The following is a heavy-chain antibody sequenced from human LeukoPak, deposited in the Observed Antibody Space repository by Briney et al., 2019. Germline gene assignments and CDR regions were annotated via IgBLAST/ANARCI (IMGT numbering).Heavy chain of an antibody. CDR2: ISHSGST. CDR1: GGSFSGYY. J-gene: IGHJ4*02. D-gene: IGHD2-15*01. CDR3: ARGGSRIVVVVAARRPHYFDY. V-gene: IGHV4-34*01. Sequence: SETLSLTCAVYGGSFSGYYWSWIRQPPGKGLEWIGEISHSGSTNYNPSLKSRVTISVDTSKNQFSLKLSSVTAADTAVYYCARGGSRIVVVVAARRPHYFDYWGQGTLVTVSS.